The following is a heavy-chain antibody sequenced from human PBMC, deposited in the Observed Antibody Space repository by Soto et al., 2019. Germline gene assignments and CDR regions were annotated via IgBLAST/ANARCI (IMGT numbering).Heavy chain of an antibody. CDR1: GGTFSSYA. V-gene: IGHV1-69*12. Sequence: QVQLVQSGAEVKKPGSSVKVSCKASGGTFSSYAISWVRQAPGQGLEWMGGIIPIFGTANYAQKFQGRVTSTADEPPSTAYMELSSLRSEDTAVYYCARDCSGGSCYLGWGQGTLVTVSS. D-gene: IGHD2-15*01. J-gene: IGHJ4*02. CDR2: IIPIFGTA. CDR3: ARDCSGGSCYLG.